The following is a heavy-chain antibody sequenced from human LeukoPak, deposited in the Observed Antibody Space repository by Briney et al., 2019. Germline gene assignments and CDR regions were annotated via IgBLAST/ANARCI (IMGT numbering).Heavy chain of an antibody. CDR2: IYPGDSDT. J-gene: IGHJ4*02. CDR3: ARSNDYVFDY. D-gene: IGHD4-17*01. Sequence: GESLRISFKASGYNFAAYWIGWVRQMPGKGLEWMGVIYPGDSDTRYSPSFQGQVTISDDMSISTAYLQWRSLKASDSAMNYCARSNDYVFDYWGQGTLVTVSS. V-gene: IGHV5-51*01. CDR1: GYNFAAYW.